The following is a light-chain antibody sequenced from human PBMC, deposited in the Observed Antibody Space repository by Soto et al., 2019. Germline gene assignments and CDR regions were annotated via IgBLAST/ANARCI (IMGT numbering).Light chain of an antibody. CDR2: EVS. CDR1: SSDISIYNY. J-gene: IGLJ1*01. Sequence: QSVLTQPASVSGSPGQSITISCTGTSSDISIYNYVSWYQQHPGKAPKLIIYEVSNRPSGISNRFSGAKSGNTASLTISGLQVEDEADYYCCSYTGNSVYVFGTGTKVTVL. V-gene: IGLV2-14*01. CDR3: CSYTGNSVYV.